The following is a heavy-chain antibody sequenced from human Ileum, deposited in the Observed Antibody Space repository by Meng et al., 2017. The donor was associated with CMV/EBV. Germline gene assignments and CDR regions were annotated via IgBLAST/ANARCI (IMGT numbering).Heavy chain of an antibody. CDR3: AKDREGGLDWYFDL. CDR2: ISGRGGST. V-gene: IGHV3-23*01. D-gene: IGHD6-19*01. CDR1: GFTFSGYA. J-gene: IGHJ2*01. Sequence: GESLKISCAASGFTFSGYAMNWVRQAPGKGLEWVSGISGRGGSTYYAGSVKGRFTVSRDNSKNTLYVQMNSLRVEDTAVYYCAKDREGGLDWYFDLWGRGTLVTVSS.